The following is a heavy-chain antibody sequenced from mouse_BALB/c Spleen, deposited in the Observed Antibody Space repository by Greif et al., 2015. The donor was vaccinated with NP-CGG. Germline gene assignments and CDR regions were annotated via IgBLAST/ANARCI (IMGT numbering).Heavy chain of an antibody. J-gene: IGHJ4*01. V-gene: IGHV1-63*02. CDR3: ARRGYVYAMDY. CDR2: IYPGGGYT. D-gene: IGHD2-2*01. CDR1: GYTFTNYW. Sequence: QVQLKQSGAELVRPGTSVKISCKASGYTFTNYWLGWVKQRPGHGLEWIGDIYPGGGYTNYNEKFKGKATLTADTSSSTAYMQLSSLTSEDSAVYFCARRGYVYAMDYWGQGTSVTVSS.